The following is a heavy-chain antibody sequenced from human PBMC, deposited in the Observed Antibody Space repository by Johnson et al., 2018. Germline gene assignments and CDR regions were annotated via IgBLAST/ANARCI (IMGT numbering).Heavy chain of an antibody. Sequence: VELQESGGGLVQPGGSLRLSCAASGFTFSSYWMHWVRQAPGKGLVWVSRINSDGSSTRYADSVKVRFNIARENAKNTLYLQRNSLRAEDTAVYYCARVPWSYPMDVWGQGTTVTVSS. J-gene: IGHJ6*02. CDR2: INSDGSST. D-gene: IGHD2-15*01. CDR3: ARVPWSYPMDV. CDR1: GFTFSSYW. V-gene: IGHV3-74*01.